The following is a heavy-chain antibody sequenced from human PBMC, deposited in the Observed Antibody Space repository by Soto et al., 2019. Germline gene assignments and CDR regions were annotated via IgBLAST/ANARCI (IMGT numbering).Heavy chain of an antibody. V-gene: IGHV4-31*03. J-gene: IGHJ5*02. CDR3: ARRDRSGFSYWLDT. Sequence: QVQLQESGPGLVKPSQTLSLTCTVSGGSISSGDYYWSWIRQHPGKGLEWIGTIYFSGTTYYNPSLKSRVTISVDTSKNQFSLNLGSVTAADTAVYYCARRDRSGFSYWLDTWGQGTLVTVSS. CDR2: IYFSGTT. D-gene: IGHD3-22*01. CDR1: GGSISSGDYY.